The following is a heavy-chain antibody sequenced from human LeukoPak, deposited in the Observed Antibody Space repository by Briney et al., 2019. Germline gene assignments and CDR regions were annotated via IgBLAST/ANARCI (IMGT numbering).Heavy chain of an antibody. Sequence: GASVKVSCKASGYTFTNYAINWVRQAPGQRLEWMGWINAGDGNTKYSPKFQGRVTNTRDTSASTAYTELNSLRSEDTAIYYCARGTWVSHGCGYYYSYWGQGTLVTVSS. CDR1: GYTFTNYA. CDR2: INAGDGNT. J-gene: IGHJ4*02. D-gene: IGHD3-22*01. CDR3: ARGTWVSHGCGYYYSY. V-gene: IGHV1-3*01.